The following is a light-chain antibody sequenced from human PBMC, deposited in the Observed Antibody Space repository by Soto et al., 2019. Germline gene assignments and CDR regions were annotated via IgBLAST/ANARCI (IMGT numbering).Light chain of an antibody. CDR2: YDD. J-gene: IGLJ1*01. CDR1: SSNIGNYA. Sequence: QSVLTQPPSVSEAPRERVTISCSGSSSNIGNYAINWYQQLPGKAPKLLIYYDDLLPSGVSDRFSGSKSGTSASLAISGLQPEDEADYYCAAWDDSLNGLYVFGTGTKLTVL. V-gene: IGLV1-36*01. CDR3: AAWDDSLNGLYV.